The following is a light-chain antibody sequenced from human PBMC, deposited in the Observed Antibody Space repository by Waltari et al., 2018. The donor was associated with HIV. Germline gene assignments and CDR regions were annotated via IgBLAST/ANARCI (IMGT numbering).Light chain of an antibody. CDR3: TSYTTTSCYV. V-gene: IGLV2-14*01. Sequence: QSALTQSASVSGSPGQSITISCTGTSSDVGGHNFVSWYQHHPGKATKLMIYEVSNRPSGVSHRFSGSKSGNTASLTISGLQPEDEADYYCTSYTTTSCYVFGTGTKVTVL. CDR2: EVS. CDR1: SSDVGGHNF. J-gene: IGLJ1*01.